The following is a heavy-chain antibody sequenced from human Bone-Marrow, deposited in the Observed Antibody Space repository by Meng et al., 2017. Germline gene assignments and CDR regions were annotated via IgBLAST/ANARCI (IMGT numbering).Heavy chain of an antibody. V-gene: IGHV4-4*07. D-gene: IGHD6-13*01. CDR2: IYTSGST. CDR3: AREVLAYSSSYMDV. J-gene: IGHJ6*02. CDR1: GGSISSYY. Sequence: SETLSLTCTVSGGSISSYYWSWIRQPAGKGLEWIGRIYTSGSTNYNPSLKSRVTMSVDTSKNQFSLKLSPVTAADTAVYYCAREVLAYSSSYMDVWGQGTTVTVSS.